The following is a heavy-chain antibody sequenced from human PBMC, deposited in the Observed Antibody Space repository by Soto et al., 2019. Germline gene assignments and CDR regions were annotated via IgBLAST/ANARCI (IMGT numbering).Heavy chain of an antibody. D-gene: IGHD4-17*01. Sequence: EVQLVESGGGLVQPGGSLSLSCAASGFSFSSFWMHWVRQAPRKGLAWVSRVSEDGSSTHYADSVKGRFTISRDNAKNTLSLQMNSLRAADTAVYYCARGTYGEYGTPPDLWGQGVLVTVSS. CDR1: GFSFSSFW. V-gene: IGHV3-74*01. CDR3: ARGTYGEYGTPPDL. CDR2: VSEDGSST. J-gene: IGHJ4*01.